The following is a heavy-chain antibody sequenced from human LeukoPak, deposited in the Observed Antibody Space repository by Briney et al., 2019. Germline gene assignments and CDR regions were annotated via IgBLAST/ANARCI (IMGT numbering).Heavy chain of an antibody. V-gene: IGHV3-48*03. D-gene: IGHD5-18*01. CDR2: ISSSGSTI. CDR1: GFTFRSYE. Sequence: GGSLRLSCAASGFTFRSYEMNWVRQAPGKGLEGVSYISSSGSTIYYADSVKGRFTISRDNAKNSLYLQMNSLRAEDTAVYYCARDRGYSYEIYFDYWGQGTLVTVSS. CDR3: ARDRGYSYEIYFDY. J-gene: IGHJ4*02.